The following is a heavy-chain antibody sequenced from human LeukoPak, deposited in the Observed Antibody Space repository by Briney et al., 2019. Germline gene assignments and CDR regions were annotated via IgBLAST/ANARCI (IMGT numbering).Heavy chain of an antibody. V-gene: IGHV4-59*01. Sequence: SETLSLTCTVSGGSISSYYWSWIRQPPGKGLEWIGYIYYSGSTNYNPSLKSRVTISVDTSKNQFSLKLSSVTAADTAVYYCAGEKGLGYCSSTSCSNWFDPWGQGTLVTVSS. CDR2: IYYSGST. D-gene: IGHD2-2*01. CDR3: AGEKGLGYCSSTSCSNWFDP. CDR1: GGSISSYY. J-gene: IGHJ5*02.